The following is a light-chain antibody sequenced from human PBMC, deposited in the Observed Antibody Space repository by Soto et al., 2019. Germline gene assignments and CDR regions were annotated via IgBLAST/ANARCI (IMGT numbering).Light chain of an antibody. CDR2: DVS. Sequence: QSALTQAASVSGSPGQSITISCTGTSSDVGGYNYVSWYQQHPGKAPKLMIYDVSNRPSGVSNRFSGSKSGNTASLTISGLQAEDEADYYCSSYTISSTLVFGGGTQLTVL. J-gene: IGLJ7*01. CDR3: SSYTISSTLV. CDR1: SSDVGGYNY. V-gene: IGLV2-14*01.